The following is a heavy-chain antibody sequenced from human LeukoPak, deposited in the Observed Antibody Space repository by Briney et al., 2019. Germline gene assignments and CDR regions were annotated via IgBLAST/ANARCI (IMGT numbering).Heavy chain of an antibody. Sequence: PGGSLRLSCAASGFTFSSYAMSWVRQAPGKGLEWVSSISSSSSYIYYADSVKGRFTISRDNAKNSLYLQMNSLRAEDTAVYYCARDIGGSYTAIDYWGQGTLVTVSP. D-gene: IGHD1-26*01. CDR2: ISSSSSYI. J-gene: IGHJ4*02. CDR3: ARDIGGSYTAIDY. CDR1: GFTFSSYA. V-gene: IGHV3-21*01.